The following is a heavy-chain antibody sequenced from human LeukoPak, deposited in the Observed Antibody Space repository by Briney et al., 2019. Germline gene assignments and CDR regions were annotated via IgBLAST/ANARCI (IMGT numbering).Heavy chain of an antibody. V-gene: IGHV4-59*01. Sequence: PSETLSLTCTVSGGSISSYYLSWIRQPPGKGLEWIGYIYYSGSTNYNPSPKNRVNISVDTSKIQFSLKLSSVTAADTAVYYCARFRPTYGAFDYWGQGTLVTVSS. CDR2: IYYSGST. D-gene: IGHD3-10*01. CDR1: GGSISSYY. CDR3: ARFRPTYGAFDY. J-gene: IGHJ4*02.